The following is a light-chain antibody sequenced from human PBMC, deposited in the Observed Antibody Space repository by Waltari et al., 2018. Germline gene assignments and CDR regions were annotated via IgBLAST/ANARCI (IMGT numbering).Light chain of an antibody. Sequence: IQLTQSPSSLSASVGDRVTITCRASQGISSYLAWYQQKPGKAPKLLIYAASTLQSWVPSRFSGSGSGTDFTLTISSLQPEDFATYCCQQLNSYPITFGGGTKVEIK. V-gene: IGKV1-9*01. CDR2: AAS. CDR1: QGISSY. CDR3: QQLNSYPIT. J-gene: IGKJ4*01.